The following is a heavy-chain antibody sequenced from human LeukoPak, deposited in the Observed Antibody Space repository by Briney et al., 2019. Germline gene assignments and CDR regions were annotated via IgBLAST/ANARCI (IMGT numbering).Heavy chain of an antibody. CDR1: GYTFTNYW. CDR2: IYPGDPDT. V-gene: IGHV5-51*01. J-gene: IGHJ2*01. CDR3: ARRTISDDWYFDL. Sequence: GESLKISCKGSGYTFTNYWIGWVRQMPGKGLKFMGIIYPGDPDTRYSPSFQGQVTISVDKSINTAYLQWSSLKASDTAMFYCARRTISDDWYFDLWGRGTLVTVSS. D-gene: IGHD3-9*01.